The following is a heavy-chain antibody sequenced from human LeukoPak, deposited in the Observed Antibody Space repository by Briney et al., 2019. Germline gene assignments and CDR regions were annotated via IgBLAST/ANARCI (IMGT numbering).Heavy chain of an antibody. J-gene: IGHJ4*02. CDR2: IWYDRSNK. V-gene: IGHV3-33*01. D-gene: IGHD5-24*01. Sequence: GGSLRLSCAASGFTFSSYGMHWVRQAPGKGLEWVAVIWYDRSNKYYADSVKGRFTISRDNSKNTLYLQMNSLRAEDTAVYYCARGGDGYSIWNPFDYWGQGTLVTVSS. CDR1: GFTFSSYG. CDR3: ARGGDGYSIWNPFDY.